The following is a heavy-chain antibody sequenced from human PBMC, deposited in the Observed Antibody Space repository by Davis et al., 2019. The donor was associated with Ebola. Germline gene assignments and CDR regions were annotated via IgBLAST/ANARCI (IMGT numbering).Heavy chain of an antibody. V-gene: IGHV5-10-1*01. J-gene: IGHJ3*02. D-gene: IGHD6-13*01. Sequence: PGGSLRLSCQGSGYSFTSYWISWVRQMPGKGLEWMGRIDPSDSYTYYSPSFQGHVTTSADKSISTAYLQWSSLKASDTATYYCLRQAYSSTWLIWGQGTMVTVSS. CDR1: GYSFTSYW. CDR2: IDPSDSYT. CDR3: LRQAYSSTWLI.